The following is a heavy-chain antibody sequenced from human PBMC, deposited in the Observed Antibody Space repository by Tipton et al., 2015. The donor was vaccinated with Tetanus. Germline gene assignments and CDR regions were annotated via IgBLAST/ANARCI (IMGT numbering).Heavy chain of an antibody. D-gene: IGHD3-22*01. J-gene: IGHJ5*02. CDR2: INTDKGST. Sequence: QSGAEVKKPGASVKVSCKASGYTFTSFGINWVRQAPGQGLEWMGWINTDKGSTNYAQNLQGRVIMTTDTSTLTAYMELRSLRSDDTAVYYCARRPKYYYDSSGSWFDLWGQGTLVTVSS. V-gene: IGHV1-18*01. CDR1: GYTFTSFG. CDR3: ARRPKYYYDSSGSWFDL.